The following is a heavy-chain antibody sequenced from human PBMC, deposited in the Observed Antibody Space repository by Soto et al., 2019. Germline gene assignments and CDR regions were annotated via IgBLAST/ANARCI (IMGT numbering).Heavy chain of an antibody. CDR1: GYTFTSYA. CDR2: INAGNGNT. Sequence: ASVKVSCKASGYTFTSYAMHWVRQAPGQRLEWMGWINAGNGNTKYSQKFQGRVTITRDTSASTAYMELSSLRSEDTAVYYCARDIVAPISLPISPGYWGQGTLVTVSS. CDR3: ARDIVAPISLPISPGY. J-gene: IGHJ4*02. D-gene: IGHD5-12*01. V-gene: IGHV1-3*01.